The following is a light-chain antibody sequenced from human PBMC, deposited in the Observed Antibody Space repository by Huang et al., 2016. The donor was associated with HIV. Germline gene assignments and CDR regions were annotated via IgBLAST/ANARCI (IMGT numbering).Light chain of an antibody. Sequence: EIVLTQSPATLSLSPGERATLPCRASQSVSSYLAWYQQKPGQAPRLLIYDASKRATGIPARFSGSGSGTDFTLTISSLEPEDFAVYFCQQRNSWPPIFTFGPGTKVDIK. V-gene: IGKV3-11*01. CDR3: QQRNSWPPIFT. CDR1: QSVSSY. J-gene: IGKJ3*01. CDR2: DAS.